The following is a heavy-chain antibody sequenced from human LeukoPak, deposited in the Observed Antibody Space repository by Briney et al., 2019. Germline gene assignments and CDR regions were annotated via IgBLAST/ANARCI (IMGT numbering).Heavy chain of an antibody. V-gene: IGHV3-7*01. CDR2: IKADGSVK. CDR1: EFTFSTFW. Sequence: GGSLRLSCAASEFTFSTFWMSWVRQAPGKGLEWVANIKADGSVKHYVDSVEGRFSISRDNARSSLYLQMTSLRSEGTAVYYCVRDSDYQRNSGGLYAHYDALDIWGHGTMVTVSS. CDR3: VRDSDYQRNSGGLYAHYDALDI. D-gene: IGHD2-21*01. J-gene: IGHJ3*02.